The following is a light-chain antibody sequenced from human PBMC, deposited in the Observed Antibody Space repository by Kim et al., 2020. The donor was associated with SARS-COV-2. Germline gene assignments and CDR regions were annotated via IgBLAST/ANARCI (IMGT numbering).Light chain of an antibody. V-gene: IGLV2-14*03. Sequence: SPGQSITISCTRTSSDVGPYNYVSWYQQHPGKAPKLMIYDVTNRPSGVSNRFSGSKSGNTASLTISGLQAEDEADYYCSSYTTSTTFGTGTKVTVL. J-gene: IGLJ1*01. CDR1: SSDVGPYNY. CDR3: SSYTTSTT. CDR2: DVT.